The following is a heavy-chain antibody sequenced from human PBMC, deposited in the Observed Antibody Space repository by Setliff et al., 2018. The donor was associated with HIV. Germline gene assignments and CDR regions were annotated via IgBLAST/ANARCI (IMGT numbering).Heavy chain of an antibody. Sequence: SETLSLTCTVSGGSISSGGYYWSWIRQHPGKGLEWIGYIYYSGSTYYNPSLKSRVTISVDTSKNQFSLKLSSVTAADTAVYYCARVTPPYYDFWSGYYLVPFDYWGQGTLVTVSS. V-gene: IGHV4-31*03. CDR3: ARVTPPYYDFWSGYYLVPFDY. J-gene: IGHJ4*02. CDR1: GGSISSGGYY. CDR2: IYYSGST. D-gene: IGHD3-3*01.